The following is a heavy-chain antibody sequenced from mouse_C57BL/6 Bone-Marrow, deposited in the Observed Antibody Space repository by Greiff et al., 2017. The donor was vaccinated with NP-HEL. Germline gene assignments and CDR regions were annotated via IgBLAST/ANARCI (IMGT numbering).Heavy chain of an antibody. J-gene: IGHJ4*01. D-gene: IGHD2-2*01. CDR1: GYSITSDY. CDR3: ARSPLWLRRNYYAMDY. Sequence: EVQLKESGPGLAKPSQTLSLTCSVTGYSITSDYWNWIRKFPGNKLEYMGYISYSGSTYYNPSLKSRISITRDTSKNQYYLQLNSVTTEGTATYYCARSPLWLRRNYYAMDYWGQGTSVTVSS. CDR2: ISYSGST. V-gene: IGHV3-8*01.